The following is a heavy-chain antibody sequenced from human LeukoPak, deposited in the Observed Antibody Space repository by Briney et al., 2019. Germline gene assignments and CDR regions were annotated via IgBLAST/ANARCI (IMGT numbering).Heavy chain of an antibody. CDR3: ARKYYDSSGYYSHFDY. CDR2: INAGNGNT. J-gene: IGHJ4*02. V-gene: IGHV1-3*01. CDR1: GCTFTSYA. Sequence: ASVKVSCKASGCTFTSYAMHWVRQAPGQRLEWMGWINAGNGNTKYSQKFQGGVTITRDTSASTAYMELSSLRSEDTAVYYCARKYYDSSGYYSHFDYWGQGTLVTVSS. D-gene: IGHD3-22*01.